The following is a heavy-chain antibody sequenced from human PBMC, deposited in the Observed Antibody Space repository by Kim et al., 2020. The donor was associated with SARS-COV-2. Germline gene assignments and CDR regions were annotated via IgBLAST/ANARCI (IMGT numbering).Heavy chain of an antibody. D-gene: IGHD3-10*01. Sequence: GGSLRLSCAASGFTFSNAWMSWVRQAPGKGLEWVGRIKSKTDGGTTDYAAPVKGRFTISRDDSKNTLYLQMNSLKTEDTAVYYCTSGGWWFGELFRVDYWGQGTLVTVSS. CDR2: IKSKTDGGTT. V-gene: IGHV3-15*01. CDR1: GFTFSNAW. J-gene: IGHJ4*02. CDR3: TSGGWWFGELFRVDY.